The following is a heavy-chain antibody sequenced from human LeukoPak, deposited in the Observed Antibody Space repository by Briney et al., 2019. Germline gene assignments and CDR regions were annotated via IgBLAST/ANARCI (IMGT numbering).Heavy chain of an antibody. CDR3: TTAFWYGGPRDY. V-gene: IGHV3-15*01. CDR1: GFTFSNAW. J-gene: IGHJ4*02. Sequence: GGSLRLSCAASGFTFSNAWMTWVRQAPGKGLEWVGRIKSKTDGGTTDYAAPVKGRFTVSRDDSKNTLYLQMNSLKTEDTAVYYCTTAFWYGGPRDYWGQGTLVTGSS. D-gene: IGHD3-10*01. CDR2: IKSKTDGGTT.